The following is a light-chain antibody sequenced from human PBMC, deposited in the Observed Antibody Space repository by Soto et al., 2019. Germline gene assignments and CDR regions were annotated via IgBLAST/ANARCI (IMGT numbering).Light chain of an antibody. V-gene: IGKV3-20*01. CDR3: QQYGTSPQT. CDR1: QSVISSS. J-gene: IGKJ1*01. Sequence: EMVLTQSPGTLSLSPGERATLSCRASQSVISSSLAWYQQKPGQAPRLLIYGASSRATGIPDRFSGSGSGTDFTLTISRLEPEDFALYFCQQYGTSPQTFGQGTKVEIK. CDR2: GAS.